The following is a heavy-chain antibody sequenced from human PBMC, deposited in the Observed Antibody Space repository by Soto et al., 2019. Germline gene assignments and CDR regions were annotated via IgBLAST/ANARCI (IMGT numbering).Heavy chain of an antibody. CDR2: ISAYNGNT. D-gene: IGHD2-8*01. CDR3: AREVLTPGYYYYGMDV. J-gene: IGHJ6*04. CDR1: GYTFTSYG. Sequence: ASVKVSCKASGYTFTSYGISWVRQAPGQGLEWMGWISAYNGNTNYAQKLQGRVTMTTDTSTSTAYMELSRLRSDDTAVYCCAREVLTPGYYYYGMDVLGKGTTVTVSS. V-gene: IGHV1-18*01.